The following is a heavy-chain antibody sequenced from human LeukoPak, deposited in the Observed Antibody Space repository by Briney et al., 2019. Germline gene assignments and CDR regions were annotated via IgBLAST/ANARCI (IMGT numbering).Heavy chain of an antibody. CDR1: GGSISSYY. Sequence: SETLSLTCTVSGGSISSYYWSWIRQPPGKGLEWIGSIYYSGSTYYNPSLKSRVTISVDTSKNQFSLKLSSVTAADTAVYYCARGVSSGWYRQADYWGQGTLVTVSS. D-gene: IGHD6-19*01. CDR2: IYYSGST. CDR3: ARGVSSGWYRQADY. V-gene: IGHV4-39*01. J-gene: IGHJ4*02.